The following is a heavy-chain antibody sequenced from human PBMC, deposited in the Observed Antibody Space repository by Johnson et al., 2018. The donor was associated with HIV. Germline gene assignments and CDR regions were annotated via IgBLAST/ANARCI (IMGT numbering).Heavy chain of an antibody. Sequence: VQLVESGGGLVKPGGSLRLSCAASGFTFSNAWLSWVRQAPGKGLEWVGRIKSATDGGTTDSAAPVQGRFTISRDDSKNTLYLQMNSLKIEDTAVYYCTTGQLGGASDIWGQGTMVTVSS. D-gene: IGHD6-13*01. J-gene: IGHJ3*02. V-gene: IGHV3-15*01. CDR3: TTGQLGGASDI. CDR2: IKSATDGGTT. CDR1: GFTFSNAW.